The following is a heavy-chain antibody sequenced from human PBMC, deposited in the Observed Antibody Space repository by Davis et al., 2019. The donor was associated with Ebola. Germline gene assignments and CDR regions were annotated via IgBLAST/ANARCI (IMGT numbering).Heavy chain of an antibody. CDR1: GYTFTSYA. D-gene: IGHD6-19*01. CDR3: AASVRAVAGDY. Sequence: AASVKVSCKASGYTFTSYAMHWVRQAPGQRLEWMGWINAGNGNTKYSQKFQGRVTITRDTSASTVYMELSSLRSEDTAVYYCAASVRAVAGDYWGQGTLVTVSS. CDR2: INAGNGNT. V-gene: IGHV1-3*01. J-gene: IGHJ4*02.